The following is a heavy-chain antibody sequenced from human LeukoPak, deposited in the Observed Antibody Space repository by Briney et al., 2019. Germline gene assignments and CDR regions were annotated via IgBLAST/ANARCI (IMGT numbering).Heavy chain of an antibody. V-gene: IGHV3-30-3*01. CDR2: ISYDGSNK. D-gene: IGHD3-22*01. CDR3: AKEGPRIDYYDSSGYGY. J-gene: IGHJ4*02. CDR1: GFTFSSYA. Sequence: GGSLRLSCAASGFTFSSYAMHWVRQAPGKGLEWVAVISYDGSNKYYADSVKGRFTISRDNSKNTLYLQMNSLRPGDTAMYYCAKEGPRIDYYDSSGYGYWGQGTLVTVSS.